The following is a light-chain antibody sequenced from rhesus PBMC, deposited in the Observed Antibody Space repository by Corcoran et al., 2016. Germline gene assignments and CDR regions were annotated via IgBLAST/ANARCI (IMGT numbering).Light chain of an antibody. CDR2: KAS. Sequence: DIQMTQSPSSLSASVGDRVTITCRASQGISSWLSWYQQKPGKAPKLLIYKASMLQSGVPSRVSGSGSGTDFTLTISSLQPEDFATYYGRQYNSSPPTFGGGTKVEIK. J-gene: IGKJ4*01. CDR1: QGISSW. CDR3: RQYNSSPPT. V-gene: IGKV1-21*01.